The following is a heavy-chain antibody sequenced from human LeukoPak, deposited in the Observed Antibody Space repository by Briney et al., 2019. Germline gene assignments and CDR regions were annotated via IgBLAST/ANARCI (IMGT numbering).Heavy chain of an antibody. CDR1: GFTVITND. J-gene: IGHJ4*02. Sequence: GGPLRLSCAVSGFTVITNDMAWVRQAPGKGLQWVSVLYSDGNTKYADSVQGRFTISRDNSKNTLYLEMNSLSPDDTAVYYCARGVEPLAANTLAYWGQGTLVTVSS. CDR3: ARGVEPLAANTLAY. D-gene: IGHD1-14*01. V-gene: IGHV3-53*01. CDR2: LYSDGNT.